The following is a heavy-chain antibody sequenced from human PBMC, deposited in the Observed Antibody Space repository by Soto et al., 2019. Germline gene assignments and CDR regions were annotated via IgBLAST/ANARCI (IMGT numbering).Heavy chain of an antibody. Sequence: ALVNVSCKASGYTFTNYGISWVRQAPGQGLEWMEWINVYNGNTKYAQKVQGRVTMTTDTSTSTAYMELRSLRSDDTAVYYCARHDCISSSCYYYYYYGMDVWGQGTTVTVSS. D-gene: IGHD2-15*01. CDR2: INVYNGNT. CDR3: ARHDCISSSCYYYYYYGMDV. J-gene: IGHJ6*02. CDR1: GYTFTNYG. V-gene: IGHV1-18*01.